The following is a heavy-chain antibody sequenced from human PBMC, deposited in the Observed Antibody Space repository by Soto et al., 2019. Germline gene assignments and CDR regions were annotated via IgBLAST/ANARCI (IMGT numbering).Heavy chain of an antibody. CDR1: GFTFSSYG. Sequence: QVQLVESGGGVVQPGRSLRLSCAASGFTFSSYGMHWVRQAPGKGLEWVAVIWYDGSNKYYADSVKGRFTISRDNSKNTLYLQMNSLRAEDTAVYDWARELGKWFYPWGQGTLVNVSS. J-gene: IGHJ5*02. D-gene: IGHD3-16*01. V-gene: IGHV3-33*01. CDR3: ARELGKWFYP. CDR2: IWYDGSNK.